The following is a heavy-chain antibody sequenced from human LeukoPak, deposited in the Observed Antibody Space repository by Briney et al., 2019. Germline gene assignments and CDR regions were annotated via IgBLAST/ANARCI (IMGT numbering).Heavy chain of an antibody. V-gene: IGHV3-74*01. J-gene: IGHJ5*02. Sequence: PGGSLRLSCAASGFTFSSYWMHWVRQTPGKGLVWVSRIKSDGSTIYADSVKGRFTISRDTSKNTLYLQMNSLRTEDTAVYYCAKDLMRDRWFGESWGQGTLVTVSS. CDR3: AKDLMRDRWFGES. D-gene: IGHD3-10*01. CDR2: IKSDGST. CDR1: GFTFSSYW.